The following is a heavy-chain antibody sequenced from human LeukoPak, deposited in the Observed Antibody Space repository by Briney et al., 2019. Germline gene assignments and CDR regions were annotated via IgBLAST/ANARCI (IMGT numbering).Heavy chain of an antibody. D-gene: IGHD2-8*01. Sequence: GESLKISCSGSGYSFISYWIGWLRQMAGGGREWMVVIYPGDSDTRYSPSFKGQVTISADKSISPAYLQWSSLKASDTAVYYCAKMYSSPPASFDYWGQGTLVTVSS. CDR1: GYSFISYW. CDR3: AKMYSSPPASFDY. J-gene: IGHJ4*02. V-gene: IGHV5-51*01. CDR2: IYPGDSDT.